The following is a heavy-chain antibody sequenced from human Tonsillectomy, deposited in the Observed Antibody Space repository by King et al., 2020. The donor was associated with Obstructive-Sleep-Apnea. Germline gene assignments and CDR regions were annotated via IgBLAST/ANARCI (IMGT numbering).Heavy chain of an antibody. Sequence: VQLVESGGGLVQPGGSLRLSCAASGFTFITYSMNWVRQAPGKGLEWVSYISSSRSTIYYADSVKDRFTISRDNAKNSLYLQMNSLRAEDTAVYYCAREHGDRTPGYYYGMDVWGQGTTVTVSS. CDR1: GFTFITYS. CDR2: ISSSRSTI. J-gene: IGHJ6*02. V-gene: IGHV3-48*04. D-gene: IGHD1-14*01. CDR3: AREHGDRTPGYYYGMDV.